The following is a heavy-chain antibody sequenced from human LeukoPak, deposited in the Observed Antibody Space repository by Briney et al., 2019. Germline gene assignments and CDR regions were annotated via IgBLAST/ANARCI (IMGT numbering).Heavy chain of an antibody. Sequence: GGSLRLSCAASGFTFSSYAMSWVRQAPGKGLEWVSYISSSSTIYYADSVKGRFTISRDNAKNSLYLQMNSLRAEDTAVYYCAGSSSWSDYWGQGTLVTVSS. CDR1: GFTFSSYA. J-gene: IGHJ4*02. CDR2: ISSSSTI. V-gene: IGHV3-48*04. CDR3: AGSSSWSDY. D-gene: IGHD6-13*01.